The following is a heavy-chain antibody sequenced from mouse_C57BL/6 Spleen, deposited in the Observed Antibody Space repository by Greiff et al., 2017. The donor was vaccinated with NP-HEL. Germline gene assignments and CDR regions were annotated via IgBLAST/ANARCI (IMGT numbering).Heavy chain of an antibody. CDR1: GFTFSSYA. CDR2: ISDGGSYT. Sequence: EVMLVESGGGLVKPGGSLKLSCAASGFTFSSYAMSWVRQTPEKRLEWVATISDGGSYTYYPDNVKGRFTISRDNAKNNLYLQMSHLKSEDTAMYYCARDPHYYGSSYVPHYFDYWGQGTTLTVSS. V-gene: IGHV5-4*01. CDR3: ARDPHYYGSSYVPHYFDY. J-gene: IGHJ2*01. D-gene: IGHD1-1*01.